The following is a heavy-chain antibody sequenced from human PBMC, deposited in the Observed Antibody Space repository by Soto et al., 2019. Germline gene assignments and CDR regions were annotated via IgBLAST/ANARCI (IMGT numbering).Heavy chain of an antibody. V-gene: IGHV5-51*01. CDR3: ARRRGGSTDAFDI. Sequence: GESLKISCKGSGYSFDTHWIGWVRQMPGEGLEWMGIIYPADSDTRYSPSFQGQVTISADKSISTAYLQWSSLKASDTAMYYCARRRGGSTDAFDIWGQGTMVTVSS. J-gene: IGHJ3*02. CDR1: GYSFDTHW. CDR2: IYPADSDT.